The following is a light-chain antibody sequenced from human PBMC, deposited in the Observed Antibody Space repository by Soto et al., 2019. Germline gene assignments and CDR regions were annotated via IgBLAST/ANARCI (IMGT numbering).Light chain of an antibody. CDR3: QQYYSTPLT. J-gene: IGKJ4*01. CDR1: QSVLYSSNNKNY. V-gene: IGKV4-1*01. CDR2: WAS. Sequence: DIVMTQSPDSLAVSLGERATINCKSSQSVLYSSNNKNYLACYQQKPGQPPKLLIYWASTRESGVPDRFSGSGSGTDFTRTISSLQAEDVAVYYCQQYYSTPLTFGGGTKVDIK.